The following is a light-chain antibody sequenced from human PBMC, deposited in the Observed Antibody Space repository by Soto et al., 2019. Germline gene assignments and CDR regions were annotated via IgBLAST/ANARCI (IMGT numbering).Light chain of an antibody. CDR1: HTISSW. V-gene: IGKV1-5*03. Sequence: IQITHCPSTLSLSLGYRVTITFLASHTISSWLALYQHKPGKAPKLLIYKASTLKSGVPSRFSGSGSGTEFTLKIRSLQPDDFEPYYCKQYNSYSEEFGKGPXVEIK. CDR3: KQYNSYSEE. CDR2: KAS. J-gene: IGKJ1*01.